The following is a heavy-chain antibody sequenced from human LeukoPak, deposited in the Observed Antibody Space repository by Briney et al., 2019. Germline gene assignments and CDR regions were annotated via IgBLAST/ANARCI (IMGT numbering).Heavy chain of an antibody. CDR2: ISSSSSYI. V-gene: IGHV3-21*01. CDR3: ARYCSSTSCPHSTGYGMDV. J-gene: IGHJ6*02. D-gene: IGHD2-2*01. CDR1: GFNTSTYW. Sequence: GGSLRLSCAASGFNTSTYWMSWVRQASGKGLEWVSSISSSSSYIYYADSVKGRFTISRDNAKNSLYLQMNSLRAEDTAVYYCARYCSSTSCPHSTGYGMDVWGQGTTVTVSS.